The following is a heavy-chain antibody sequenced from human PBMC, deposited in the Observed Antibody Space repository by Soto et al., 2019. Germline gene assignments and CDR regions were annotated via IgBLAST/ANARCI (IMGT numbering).Heavy chain of an antibody. J-gene: IGHJ4*02. CDR2: ISSSSSYI. V-gene: IGHV3-21*01. CDR1: GFTFSSYS. CDR3: ASGYCSSTSCYSIDY. Sequence: PGGSLRLSCAASGFTFSSYSMNWVRQAPGKGLEWVSSISSSSSYIYYADSVKGRFTISRDNAKNSLYLQMNSLRAEDTAVYYCASGYCSSTSCYSIDYWGQGTLVTVSS. D-gene: IGHD2-2*02.